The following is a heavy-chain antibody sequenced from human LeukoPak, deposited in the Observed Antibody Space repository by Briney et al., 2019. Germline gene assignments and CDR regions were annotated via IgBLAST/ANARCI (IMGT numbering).Heavy chain of an antibody. V-gene: IGHV4-59*01. J-gene: IGHJ5*02. D-gene: IGHD2-15*01. Sequence: SETLSLTCTVSGDSIRIYYWSWIRQPPGKGLEWIGYIYYSGSTNYNPSLKSRVTISIDTSKNQFSLKLSSVTAADTAVYYCARDIVDSNFFDPWGQGTLVTVSS. CDR3: ARDIVDSNFFDP. CDR1: GDSIRIYY. CDR2: IYYSGST.